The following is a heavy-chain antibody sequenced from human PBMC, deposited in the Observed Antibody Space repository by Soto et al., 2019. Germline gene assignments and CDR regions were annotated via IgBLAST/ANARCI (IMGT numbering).Heavy chain of an antibody. V-gene: IGHV1-69*13. Sequence: SVKVSCKASGGTFSSFAISWVRQAPGQGLEWMGGIIPIFGTANYAQKFQGRVTITADESTSTAYMELSSLRSEDTAVYYCAGVYDCSGYYDYWGQGTLVTVSS. CDR2: IIPIFGTA. J-gene: IGHJ4*02. CDR3: AGVYDCSGYYDY. CDR1: GGTFSSFA. D-gene: IGHD3-22*01.